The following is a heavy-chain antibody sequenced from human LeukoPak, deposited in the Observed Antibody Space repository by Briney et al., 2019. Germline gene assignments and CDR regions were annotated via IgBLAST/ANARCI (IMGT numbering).Heavy chain of an antibody. V-gene: IGHV4-61*02. D-gene: IGHD3-22*01. CDR3: ARALHYYDSSGYGV. CDR1: GDSISSGDYF. Sequence: PSQTLSLTCTVSGDSISSGDYFWNWIRQPAGKELEWIGRIYASGRTDYKSSLKSRATISADTSKNQFSLKLSSVTAADTAVYYCARALHYYDSSGYGVWGQGTLVTVSS. J-gene: IGHJ4*02. CDR2: IYASGRT.